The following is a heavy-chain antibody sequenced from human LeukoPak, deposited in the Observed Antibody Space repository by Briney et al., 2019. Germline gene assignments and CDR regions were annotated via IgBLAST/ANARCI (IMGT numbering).Heavy chain of an antibody. CDR3: ARLLNNDNAGDPDTFDM. J-gene: IGHJ3*02. CDR2: IYYTGTT. D-gene: IGHD2-21*02. Sequence: SETLSLTCTVSGGSISSHYWSWIRQSPERGLEWIGFIYYTGTTRYNPSLRDRVTMSVDSSRNHFSLKLTSMTAADTALYYCARLLNNDNAGDPDTFDMWGQGTMVTVSS. CDR1: GGSISSHY. V-gene: IGHV4-59*11.